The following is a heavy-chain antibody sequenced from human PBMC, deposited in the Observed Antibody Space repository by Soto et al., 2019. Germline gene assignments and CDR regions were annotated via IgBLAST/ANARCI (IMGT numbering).Heavy chain of an antibody. V-gene: IGHV1-69*13. CDR2: IIPIFGTA. J-gene: IGHJ4*02. CDR1: GGTFSSYA. Sequence: SVKVSCKASGGTFSSYAISWVRRAPGQGLEWMGGIIPIFGTANYAQKFQGRVTITADESTSTAYMELSSLRSEDTAVYYCARFLGRSSFSDYWGQGTLVTVSS. CDR3: ARFLGRSSFSDY. D-gene: IGHD6-6*01.